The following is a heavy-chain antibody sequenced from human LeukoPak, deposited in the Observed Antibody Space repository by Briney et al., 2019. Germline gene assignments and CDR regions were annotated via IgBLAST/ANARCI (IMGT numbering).Heavy chain of an antibody. V-gene: IGHV4-4*07. J-gene: IGHJ4*02. CDR2: IYTSGST. D-gene: IGHD3-22*01. CDR3: ARVLHKRNYDSSDYYGF. CDR1: GGSISSYY. Sequence: PSETLSLTCTVSGGSISSYYWSWIRQPAGKGLEWIGRIYTSGSTNYNPPLKSRVTMSVDTSKNQFSLKLSSVTTADTAVYYCARVLHKRNYDSSDYYGFWGQGTRVTVSS.